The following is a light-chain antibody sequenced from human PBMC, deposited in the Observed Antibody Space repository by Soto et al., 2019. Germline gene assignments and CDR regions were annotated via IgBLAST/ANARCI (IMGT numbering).Light chain of an antibody. CDR2: WAS. J-gene: IGKJ2*01. V-gene: IGKV4-1*01. Sequence: DIVMNQSPGSLAVSLGERATINCKSSQSVLYSSNNKNYLAWYQQKPGQPPKLLIYWASTRESGVPDRFSGSGSGTDFTLTISSLQAEDVAVYYCQQYYSTPYTFGQGTKLEIK. CDR1: QSVLYSSNNKNY. CDR3: QQYYSTPYT.